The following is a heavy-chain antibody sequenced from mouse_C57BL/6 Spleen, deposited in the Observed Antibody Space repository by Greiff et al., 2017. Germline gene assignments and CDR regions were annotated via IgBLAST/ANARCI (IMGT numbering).Heavy chain of an antibody. CDR3: ARESYYGSSPFAY. D-gene: IGHD1-1*01. CDR1: GYSFTDYN. Sequence: VQLKESGPELVKPGASVKISCKASGYSFTDYNMNWVKQSNGKSLEWIGVINPNYGTTSYNQKFKGKATLTVDQSSSTAYMQLNSLTSEDSAVYYCARESYYGSSPFAYWGQGTLVTVSA. CDR2: INPNYGTT. J-gene: IGHJ3*01. V-gene: IGHV1-39*01.